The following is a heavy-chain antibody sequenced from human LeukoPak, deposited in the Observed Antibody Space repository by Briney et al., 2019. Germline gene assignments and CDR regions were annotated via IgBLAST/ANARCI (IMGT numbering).Heavy chain of an antibody. D-gene: IGHD3-10*01. Sequence: GGSLRLSCAASGFTFSSYGMHWVRQAPGKGLEWVSHIGSSGSGTTIYYADSVKGRFTISRDNAKNSLYLQLNSLRAEDTAVYYCARTRQSGSGYFQHWGQGTLVTVSS. V-gene: IGHV3-48*04. CDR1: GFTFSSYG. J-gene: IGHJ1*01. CDR3: ARTRQSGSGYFQH. CDR2: IGSSGSGTTI.